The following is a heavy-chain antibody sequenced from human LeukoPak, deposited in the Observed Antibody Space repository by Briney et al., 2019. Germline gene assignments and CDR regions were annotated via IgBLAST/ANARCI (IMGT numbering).Heavy chain of an antibody. CDR2: INHSGST. CDR3: ARGQDSSGYYYDFDY. Sequence: PSEALSLTCAVYGGSFSGYYWSWIRQPPGKGLEWIGEINHSGSTNYNPSLKRRVTKSVDTSKNQFSLKLSSVTAADTAVYYCARGQDSSGYYYDFDYWGQGSLVTVSS. V-gene: IGHV4-34*01. J-gene: IGHJ4*02. CDR1: GGSFSGYY. D-gene: IGHD3-22*01.